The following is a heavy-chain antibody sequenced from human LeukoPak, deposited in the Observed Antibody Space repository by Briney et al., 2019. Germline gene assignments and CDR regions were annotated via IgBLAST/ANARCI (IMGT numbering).Heavy chain of an antibody. Sequence: GGSLRLSCAASGFTFSSYARSWVRQAPGKGLEWVSGISGSGGSTYYADSVKGRFTISRDNAKNSLYLQMNSLRAEDTAVYYCARSGTPFDYWGQGTLVTVSS. J-gene: IGHJ4*02. CDR1: GFTFSSYA. V-gene: IGHV3-23*01. D-gene: IGHD3-10*01. CDR2: ISGSGGST. CDR3: ARSGTPFDY.